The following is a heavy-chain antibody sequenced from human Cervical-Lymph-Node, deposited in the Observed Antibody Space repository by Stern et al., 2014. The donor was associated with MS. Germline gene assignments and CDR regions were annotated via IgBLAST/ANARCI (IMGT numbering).Heavy chain of an antibody. V-gene: IGHV1-69*01. CDR1: GGNFTVYA. CDR3: ARDGRHTNNYGLDV. Sequence: VQLVESGAEVKKPGSSVKVSCPASGGNFTVYAINWLRQAPGQGLEWMGGILPIIGTAHYAQKFQDRAKINADEPTRTYTMKLSSLRSNDTAVYCCARDGRHTNNYGLDVWCQGTTVTVSS. CDR2: ILPIIGTA. J-gene: IGHJ6*02.